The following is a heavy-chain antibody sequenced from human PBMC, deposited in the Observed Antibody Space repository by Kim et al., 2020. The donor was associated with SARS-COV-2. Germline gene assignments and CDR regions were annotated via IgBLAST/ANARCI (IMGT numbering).Heavy chain of an antibody. CDR2: IKQDGSEK. Sequence: GGSLRLSCAASGFTFSSYWMSWVRQAPGKGLEWVANIKQDGSEKYYVDSVKGRFTISRDNAKNTLYLQMNSLRAEDTAVYYCARDRRTRAYYYDSSGYRGYAFDNWGQGTMVTVSS. D-gene: IGHD3-22*01. CDR1: GFTFSSYW. V-gene: IGHV3-7*03. J-gene: IGHJ3*02. CDR3: ARDRRTRAYYYDSSGYRGYAFDN.